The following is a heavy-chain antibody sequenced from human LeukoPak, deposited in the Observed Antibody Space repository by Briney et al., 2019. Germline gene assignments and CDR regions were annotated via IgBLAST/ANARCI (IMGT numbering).Heavy chain of an antibody. V-gene: IGHV3-53*01. J-gene: IGHJ1*01. CDR1: GFTFSSYA. CDR2: IYSGGST. Sequence: GGSLRLSCAASGFTFSSYAMSWVRQAPGKGLEWVSVIYSGGSTYYADSVKGRFTISRDNSKNTLYLQMNSLRAEDTAVYYCASSGYDSFQHWGQGTLVTVSS. D-gene: IGHD5-12*01. CDR3: ASSGYDSFQH.